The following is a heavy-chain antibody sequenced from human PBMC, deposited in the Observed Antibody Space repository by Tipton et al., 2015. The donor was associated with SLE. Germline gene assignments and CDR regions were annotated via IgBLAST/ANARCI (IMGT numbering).Heavy chain of an antibody. D-gene: IGHD2-21*01. V-gene: IGHV4-61*02. CDR1: GGSISSGSYY. CDR2: IYTSGST. J-gene: IGHJ4*02. Sequence: TLSLTCTVSGGSISSGSYYWSWIRQPAGKGLEWIGRIYTSGSTNYNPSLKSRVTISVDTSKNQFSLKLSSVTAADTAVYYCARVRLSVVVDWGQGTLVTVSS. CDR3: ARVRLSVVVD.